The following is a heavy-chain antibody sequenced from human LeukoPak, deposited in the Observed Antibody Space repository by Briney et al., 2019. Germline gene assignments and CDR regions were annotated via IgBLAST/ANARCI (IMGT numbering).Heavy chain of an antibody. D-gene: IGHD3-22*01. J-gene: IGHJ3*02. V-gene: IGHV4-4*07. CDR2: IYTSGST. CDR1: GGSISSYY. CDR3: ASQGIHYDSSGYYYLDAFDI. Sequence: SETLSLTCTVSGGSISSYYWSWIRQPAGKGLEWIGRIYTSGSTNYNPSLKSRVTMSVDTSKNQFSLTLSSVTAAETAVYYCASQGIHYDSSGYYYLDAFDIWGQGTMVTVSS.